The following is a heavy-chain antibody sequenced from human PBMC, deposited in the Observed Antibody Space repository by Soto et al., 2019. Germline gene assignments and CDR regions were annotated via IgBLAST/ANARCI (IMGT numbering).Heavy chain of an antibody. D-gene: IGHD6-6*01. J-gene: IGHJ4*02. Sequence: PSETLSLTCAVYGGSFSGYYWSWIRQPPGKGLEWIGEINHSGSTNYNPSLKSRVTISVDTSKNQFSLKLTSVTAADTSVYYCARGGIAARHFDYWRQGPLVTVS. CDR1: GGSFSGYY. V-gene: IGHV4-34*01. CDR3: ARGGIAARHFDY. CDR2: INHSGST.